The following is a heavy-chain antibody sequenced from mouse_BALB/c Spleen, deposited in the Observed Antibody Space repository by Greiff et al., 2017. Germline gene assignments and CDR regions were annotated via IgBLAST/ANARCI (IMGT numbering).Heavy chain of an antibody. Sequence: VQLQQSGPGLVAPSQSLSITCTVSGFSLTGYGVNWVRQPPGKGLEWLGMIWGDGSTDYNSALKSRLSISKDNSKSQVFLKMNSLQTDDTARYYCARDTPTGDYAMDYWGQGTSVNVSS. D-gene: IGHD4-1*02. CDR3: ARDTPTGDYAMDY. J-gene: IGHJ4*01. CDR1: GFSLTGYG. CDR2: IWGDGST. V-gene: IGHV2-6-7*01.